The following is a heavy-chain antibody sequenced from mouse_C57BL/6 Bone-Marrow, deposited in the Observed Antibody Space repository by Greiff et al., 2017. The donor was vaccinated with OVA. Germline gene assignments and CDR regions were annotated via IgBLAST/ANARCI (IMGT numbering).Heavy chain of an antibody. D-gene: IGHD4-1*01. CDR1: GFTFTDYY. CDR3: ARYLGRVYFDY. J-gene: IGHJ2*01. Sequence: EVKLVESGGGLVQPGGSLSLSCAASGFTFTDYYMSWVRQPPGKALEWLGFIRNKANGYTTEYSASVKGRFTISRDNSQSILYLQMNALRAEDSATYYCARYLGRVYFDYWGQGTTLTVSS. CDR2: IRNKANGYTT. V-gene: IGHV7-3*01.